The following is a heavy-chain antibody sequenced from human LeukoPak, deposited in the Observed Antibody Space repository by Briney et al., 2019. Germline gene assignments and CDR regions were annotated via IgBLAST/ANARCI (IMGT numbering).Heavy chain of an antibody. CDR2: IYYSGST. J-gene: IGHJ4*02. V-gene: IGHV4-59*01. D-gene: IGHD3-16*01. CDR3: AGGEYDYVWGGGV. CDR1: GGSISSYY. Sequence: PSETLSLTCTVSGGSISSYYWSWIRQPPGKGLEWIGYIYYSGSTNYNPSLKSRVTISVDTSKNQFSLKLSSVTAADTAVYYCAGGEYDYVWGGGVWGQGTLVTVSS.